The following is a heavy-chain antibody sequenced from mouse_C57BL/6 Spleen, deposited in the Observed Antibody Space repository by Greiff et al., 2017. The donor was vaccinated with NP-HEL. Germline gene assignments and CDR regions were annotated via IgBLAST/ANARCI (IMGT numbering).Heavy chain of an antibody. D-gene: IGHD2-4*01. CDR2: IDPSDSYT. J-gene: IGHJ3*01. CDR3: ARRDYDYDWFAY. CDR1: GYTFTSYW. V-gene: IGHV1-69*01. Sequence: QVQLQQPGAELVMPGASVKLSCKASGYTFTSYWMHWVKQRPGQGLEWIGEIDPSDSYTNSNQKFKGKSTLTVDKSSSTAYMQLSSLTSEDSAVYYCARRDYDYDWFAYWGQGTLVTVSA.